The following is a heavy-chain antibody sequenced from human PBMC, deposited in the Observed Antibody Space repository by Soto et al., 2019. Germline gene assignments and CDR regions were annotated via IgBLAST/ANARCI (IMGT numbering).Heavy chain of an antibody. Sequence: QVQLVESGGSVVQPGRSLRLSCTASGFTFSNYGMHWVRQAPGKGLKWVAVISYDGSNKYYADSVKGRFTISRDNSKNTLYLQMNSLRAEDTAVYYCARGRDYLGGDFDYWGQGTLVTVSS. V-gene: IGHV3-30-3*01. D-gene: IGHD3-16*01. CDR1: GFTFSNYG. CDR2: ISYDGSNK. J-gene: IGHJ4*02. CDR3: ARGRDYLGGDFDY.